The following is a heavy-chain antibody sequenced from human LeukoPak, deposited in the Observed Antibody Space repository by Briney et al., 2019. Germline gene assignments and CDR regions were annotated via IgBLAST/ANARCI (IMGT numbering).Heavy chain of an antibody. CDR3: AKDRSSSGWTGYYFDY. CDR2: ISGSGGTT. CDR1: GFTFSSYA. D-gene: IGHD6-19*01. Sequence: PGGSLRLSCAASGFTFSSYAMSWARQAPGKGLEWVSAISGSGGTTVYADSVKGRFTISRDNSKNTLYLQMNSLRAEDTAVYYCAKDRSSSGWTGYYFDYWGQGTLVTVSS. V-gene: IGHV3-23*01. J-gene: IGHJ4*02.